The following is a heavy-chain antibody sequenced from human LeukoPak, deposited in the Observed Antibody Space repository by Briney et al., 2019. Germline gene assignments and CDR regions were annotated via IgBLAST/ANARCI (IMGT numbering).Heavy chain of an antibody. D-gene: IGHD2-2*02. CDR3: AWSDYCSSTSCYMHY. J-gene: IGHJ4*02. V-gene: IGHV1-46*01. CDR1: GYTFTTYY. CDR2: INPSGGST. Sequence: ASVKVSCKASGYTFTTYYMHWVRQAPGQGLEWMGIINPSGGSTSYAQKFQGRVTMTRDTSTSTVYMELSSLRFEDTAVYYCAWSDYCSSTSCYMHYWGQGTLVTVSS.